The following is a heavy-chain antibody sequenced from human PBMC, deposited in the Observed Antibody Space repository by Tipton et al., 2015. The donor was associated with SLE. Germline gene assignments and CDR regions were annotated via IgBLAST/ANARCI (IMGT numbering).Heavy chain of an antibody. V-gene: IGHV3-48*03. CDR3: AIIAVDFDL. CDR2: ISSSGSTV. CDR1: GFTFSSYE. D-gene: IGHD6-19*01. J-gene: IGHJ2*01. Sequence: SLRLSCAASGFTFSSYEMNWVRQAPGKGPEWVSYISSSGSTVYYADSVKGRFTISRDNAKNTLYLQMNSLRAEDTAVYYCAIIAVDFDLWGRGTLVTVSS.